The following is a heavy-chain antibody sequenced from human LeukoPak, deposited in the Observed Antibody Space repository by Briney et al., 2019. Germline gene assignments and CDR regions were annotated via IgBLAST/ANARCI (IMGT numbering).Heavy chain of an antibody. CDR2: INSDGSST. V-gene: IGHV3-74*01. Sequence: GGSLRLSCAASGFTFSSYWTHWVRQAPGKGLVWVSRINSDGSSTSYADSVKGRFTISRDNAKNTLYLQMNSLRAEDTAVYYCAREAVSTSSGYYWFDPWGQGTLVTVSS. CDR1: GFTFSSYW. D-gene: IGHD3-22*01. CDR3: AREAVSTSSGYYWFDP. J-gene: IGHJ5*02.